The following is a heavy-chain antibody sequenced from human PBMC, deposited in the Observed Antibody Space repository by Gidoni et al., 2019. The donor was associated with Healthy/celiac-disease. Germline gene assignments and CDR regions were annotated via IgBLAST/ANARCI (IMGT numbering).Heavy chain of an antibody. Sequence: EVQLVESGGGLVQPGRSLRLSCAASGFTFDDYAMHWVRQAPGKGLEWVSGISWNSGSIGYADSVKGRFTISRDNAKNSLYLQMNSLRAEDTALYYCAKDIGGFEQWLVLFDYWGQGTLVTVSS. D-gene: IGHD6-19*01. CDR1: GFTFDDYA. CDR2: ISWNSGSI. J-gene: IGHJ4*02. V-gene: IGHV3-9*01. CDR3: AKDIGGFEQWLVLFDY.